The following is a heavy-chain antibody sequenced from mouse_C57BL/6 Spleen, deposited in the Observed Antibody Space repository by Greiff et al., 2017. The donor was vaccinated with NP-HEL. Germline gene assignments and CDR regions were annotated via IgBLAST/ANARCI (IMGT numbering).Heavy chain of an antibody. Sequence: VQLQQPGAELVMPGASVKLSCKASGYTFTSYWMHWVKQRPGQGLEWIGEIDPSDSYTNYNQKFKGKSTLTVDKSSSTAYMQLSSLTSEDSAVYYCARFSYGSSRYYFDYWNQGTTLTVSS. CDR2: IDPSDSYT. CDR1: GYTFTSYW. CDR3: ARFSYGSSRYYFDY. D-gene: IGHD1-1*01. J-gene: IGHJ2*01. V-gene: IGHV1-69*01.